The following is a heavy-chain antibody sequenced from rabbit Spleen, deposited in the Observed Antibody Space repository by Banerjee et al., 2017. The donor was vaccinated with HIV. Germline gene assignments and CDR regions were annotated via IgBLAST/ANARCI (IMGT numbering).Heavy chain of an antibody. CDR3: ARDPAYASGSGAYIPYL. J-gene: IGHJ4*01. CDR2: IDPVFGTT. V-gene: IGHV1S47*01. D-gene: IGHD1-1*01. Sequence: QEHLVESGGGLVQPGGSLKLSCKASAFDFSNGGVSWVRQAPGKGLEWIGYIDPVFGTTYYASWVNGRFTISSHNGQNTLYLQLNSLTVADTATYFCARDPAYASGSGAYIPYLWGPGTLVTVS. CDR1: AFDFSNGG.